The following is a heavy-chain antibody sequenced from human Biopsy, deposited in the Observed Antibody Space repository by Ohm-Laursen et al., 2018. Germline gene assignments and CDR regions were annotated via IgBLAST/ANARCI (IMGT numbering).Heavy chain of an antibody. V-gene: IGHV4-59*01. CDR3: ARATNSTGWPYYYFYGMDV. Sequence: LSLTCAVSGGSISSDYWSWIRQIPGKGLEWIGYIYYSGSTNYNPSLKSRVTISVDTSKNQFSLRLNSVTAADTAVYYCARATNSTGWPYYYFYGMDVWGQGTTVTVSS. D-gene: IGHD2/OR15-2a*01. CDR1: GGSISSDY. CDR2: IYYSGST. J-gene: IGHJ6*02.